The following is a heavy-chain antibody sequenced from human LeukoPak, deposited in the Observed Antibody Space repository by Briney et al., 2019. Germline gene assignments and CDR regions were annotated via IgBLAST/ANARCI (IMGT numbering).Heavy chain of an antibody. J-gene: IGHJ4*02. D-gene: IGHD3-10*01. CDR1: GFTFSNYA. CDR3: GKPPDGEYSYGSGTPINY. CDR2: ITGSGDNT. Sequence: GGALRLSCAASGFTFSNYAMTWVRQAPGQGLEWVSSITGSGDNTYYADSVKGRFTIYRDTSKNTLSLQLSSLRAEDTAVYYCGKPPDGEYSYGSGTPINYWGQGTLVTVSS. V-gene: IGHV3-23*01.